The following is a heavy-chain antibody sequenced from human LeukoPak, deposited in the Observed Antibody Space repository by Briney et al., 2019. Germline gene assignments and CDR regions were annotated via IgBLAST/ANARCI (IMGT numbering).Heavy chain of an antibody. Sequence: PGGSLRLSCAASGFTFTSYWMGWVRQAPGKGLEWVSSLISSGTITYYADSVKGRFTISRDNSKNTVHLQMDSLRAEDSAVYYCAKNAGYSYGLYYFDYWGQGTLVTVSS. CDR1: GFTFTSYW. CDR3: AKNAGYSYGLYYFDY. D-gene: IGHD5-18*01. CDR2: LISSGTIT. V-gene: IGHV3-23*01. J-gene: IGHJ4*02.